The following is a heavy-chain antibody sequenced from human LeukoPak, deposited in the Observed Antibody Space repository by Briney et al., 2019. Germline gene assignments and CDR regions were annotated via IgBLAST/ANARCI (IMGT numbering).Heavy chain of an antibody. V-gene: IGHV3-23*01. CDR1: GFTFSSYA. D-gene: IGHD3-22*01. CDR2: ISGSGGST. CDR3: AKAENYYDSSGYYYDLRPYFDY. J-gene: IGHJ4*02. Sequence: GGSLRLSCAASGFTFSSYAMSWVRQAPGKGLEWVSAISGSGGSTYYADSVKGRFTFSRDNSKNTLYLQMNSLRAEDTAVYYCAKAENYYDSSGYYYDLRPYFDYWGQGTLVTVSS.